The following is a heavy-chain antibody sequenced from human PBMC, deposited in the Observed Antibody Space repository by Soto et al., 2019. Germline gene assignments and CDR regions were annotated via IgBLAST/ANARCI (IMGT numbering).Heavy chain of an antibody. J-gene: IGHJ4*02. CDR3: ERGTTVETGSY. V-gene: IGHV1-18*01. CDR1: GYPFTSYG. D-gene: IGHD4-17*01. CDR2: LSDYNGNT. Sequence: QVQLLQSGAEVKKPGASVKVSCKASGYPFTSYGISWVRQAPGQGLEWMGWLSDYNGNTNYAQKLQVRVTMTTDTSTSTAYMELRSLRADDTALYYCERGTTVETGSYWGQGKLVTVSS.